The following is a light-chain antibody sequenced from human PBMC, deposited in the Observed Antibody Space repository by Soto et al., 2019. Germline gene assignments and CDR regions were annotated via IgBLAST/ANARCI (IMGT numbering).Light chain of an antibody. V-gene: IGKV3-20*01. CDR2: GAS. CDR3: QQDGSSGT. Sequence: EIVLTQSPATLSLSPGERATLSCRASHSVSSYLAWYHQTPGQAPRLLIYGASNRDTGIPDRFSGSGSGTDFTLTISRLEPEDFAVYYCQQDGSSGTFGQGTKVDIK. CDR1: HSVSSY. J-gene: IGKJ1*01.